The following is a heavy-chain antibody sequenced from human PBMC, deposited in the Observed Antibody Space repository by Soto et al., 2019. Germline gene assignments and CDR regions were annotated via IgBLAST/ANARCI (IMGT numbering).Heavy chain of an antibody. V-gene: IGHV4-39*01. D-gene: IGHD3-22*01. J-gene: IGHJ6*02. Sequence: SETLSLTCTVSGGSISSGDYYWSWIRQHPGKGLEWIGYIYYSGSTYYNPSLKSRVTISVDTSKNQFSLKLSSVTAADTAVYYCARRLYYDSSGLEGGGMDVWGQGTTVTVSS. CDR1: GGSISSGDYY. CDR2: IYYSGST. CDR3: ARRLYYDSSGLEGGGMDV.